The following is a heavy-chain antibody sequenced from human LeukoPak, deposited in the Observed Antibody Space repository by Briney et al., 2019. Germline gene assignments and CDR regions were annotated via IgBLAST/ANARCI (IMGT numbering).Heavy chain of an antibody. CDR1: GFSLSTSGVG. V-gene: IGHV2-5*02. CDR3: AHRLGYCSGGSCYPDAFDI. J-gene: IGHJ3*02. CDR2: IYWDDDK. D-gene: IGHD2-15*01. Sequence: KKSGPTLVKPTQTLTLTCTFSGFSLSTSGVGVGWTRQPPGKALEWLALIYWDDDKRYSPSLKSRLTITKDTSKNQVVLTMTNMDPVDTATYYCAHRLGYCSGGSCYPDAFDIWGQGTMVTVSS.